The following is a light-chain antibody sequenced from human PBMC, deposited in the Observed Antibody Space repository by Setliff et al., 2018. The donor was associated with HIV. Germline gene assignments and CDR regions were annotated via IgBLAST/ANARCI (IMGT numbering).Light chain of an antibody. Sequence: QSALAQPASVSGSPGQSVTISCTGTSRDVGGGQNYFSWYQQHPDKAPRLILYEVNKRPSGISDRFSGSKSGNTASLTISGLQAEDEADYYCNSFTSSNTYVFGSGTKVTVL. CDR1: SRDVGGGQNY. V-gene: IGLV2-14*01. CDR3: NSFTSSNTYV. J-gene: IGLJ1*01. CDR2: EVN.